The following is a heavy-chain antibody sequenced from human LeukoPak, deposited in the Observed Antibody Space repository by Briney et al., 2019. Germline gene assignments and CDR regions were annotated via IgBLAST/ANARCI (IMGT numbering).Heavy chain of an antibody. CDR2: VNHSGVT. V-gene: IGHV4-34*01. D-gene: IGHD3-22*01. CDR3: ARGVHYDNSGYYHRGFDS. Sequence: PSETLSLTCDVYGESLNNYYWSWIRQPPGKGLEWIGEVNHSGVTKYHPSLKSRVTISLDTSKNQFSLKLRSVTAADTAVFYCARGVHYDNSGYYHRGFDSWGQGTLVTVSS. J-gene: IGHJ4*02. CDR1: GESLNNYY.